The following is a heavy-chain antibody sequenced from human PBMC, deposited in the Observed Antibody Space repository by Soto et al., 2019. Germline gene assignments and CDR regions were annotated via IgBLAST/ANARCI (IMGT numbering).Heavy chain of an antibody. V-gene: IGHV3-20*04. Sequence: GGSLRLSCAASGFTFDDYGMSWVRQAPGKGLEWVSGINWNGGSTGYADSVKGRFTISRDNAKNSLYLQMNSLRAEDTALYYCARDLIGYCSSTSCYPHYYYGMDVWGQGTTVTVSS. J-gene: IGHJ6*02. CDR3: ARDLIGYCSSTSCYPHYYYGMDV. CDR2: INWNGGST. CDR1: GFTFDDYG. D-gene: IGHD2-2*01.